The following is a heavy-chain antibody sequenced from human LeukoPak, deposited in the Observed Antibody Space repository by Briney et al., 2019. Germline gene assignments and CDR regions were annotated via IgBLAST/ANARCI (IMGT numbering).Heavy chain of an antibody. D-gene: IGHD5/OR15-5a*01. Sequence: ASVKVSCKASGYTFTNYGISWVRQAPGQGLEWMGWISAYSGNTHYAQKIQGRVTMTTDTSTSTAYMELRSLTSDDTAVYYCARDAVSTTTAGGIDYWGQGTLVAVSP. V-gene: IGHV1-18*01. CDR3: ARDAVSTTTAGGIDY. CDR2: ISAYSGNT. CDR1: GYTFTNYG. J-gene: IGHJ4*02.